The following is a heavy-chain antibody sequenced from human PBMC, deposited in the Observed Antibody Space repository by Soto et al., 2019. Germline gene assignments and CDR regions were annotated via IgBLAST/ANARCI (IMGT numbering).Heavy chain of an antibody. Sequence: SQTLSLPCAISGDSVSSNSAAWNWIRQSPSRGLEWLGRTYYRSKWYNDYAVSVKSRITINPDTSKNQFSLQLNSVTPEDTAVYYCARGTTGYYGSGSYYKERTLRGGMDVWGQGTTVTVSS. D-gene: IGHD3-10*01. J-gene: IGHJ6*02. CDR1: GDSVSSNSAA. V-gene: IGHV6-1*01. CDR2: TYYRSKWYN. CDR3: ARGTTGYYGSGSYYKERTLRGGMDV.